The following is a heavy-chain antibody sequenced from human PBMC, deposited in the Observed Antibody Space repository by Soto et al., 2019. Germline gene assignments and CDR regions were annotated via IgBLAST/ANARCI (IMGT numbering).Heavy chain of an antibody. J-gene: IGHJ6*02. CDR3: ARDEDV. V-gene: IGHV1-3*01. CDR2: INAGNGNT. CDR1: GYTFTRYS. Sequence: SVKVSFKATGYTFTRYSIHWVRHAPGQRLEWMGWINAGNGNTKYSQKFQGRVTITRDTSASTAYMELSSLRSEDKAVYYCARDEDVWGQGTTVIVSS.